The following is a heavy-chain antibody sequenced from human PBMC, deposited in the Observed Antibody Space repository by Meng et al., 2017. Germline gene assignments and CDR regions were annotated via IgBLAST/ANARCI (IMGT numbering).Heavy chain of an antibody. V-gene: IGHV1-8*01. CDR2: MNPNSGNT. Sequence: SVKVPCKASGYTFISYDINWVRQATGQGLEWMGWMNPNSGNTGYAQKFQGRVTKTRNTSISTAYMEPSRLRPEDTAVYYCAREYYGFWSGYYGREDWFDPWGQGTLVTVSS. J-gene: IGHJ5*02. D-gene: IGHD3-3*01. CDR3: AREYYGFWSGYYGREDWFDP. CDR1: GYTFISYD.